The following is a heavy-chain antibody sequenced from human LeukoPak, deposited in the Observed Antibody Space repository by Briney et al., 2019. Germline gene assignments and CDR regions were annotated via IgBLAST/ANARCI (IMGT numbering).Heavy chain of an antibody. D-gene: IGHD2-2*01. V-gene: IGHV4-34*01. CDR1: GGSFSGYY. CDR2: INHSGST. Sequence: SETLSLTCAVYGGSFSGYYWSWIRQPPGKGLEWIGEINHSGSTNYNPSLKSRVTISVDTSKNQFSLKLSFVTAADTAVYYCARARFIVVVPAAIDIDAFDIWGQGTMVTVSS. J-gene: IGHJ3*02. CDR3: ARARFIVVVPAAIDIDAFDI.